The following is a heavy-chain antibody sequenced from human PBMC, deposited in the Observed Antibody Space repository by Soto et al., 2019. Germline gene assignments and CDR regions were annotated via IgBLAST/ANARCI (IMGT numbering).Heavy chain of an antibody. CDR2: INHSGST. Sequence: PSSPLSLTCGCYGESFSVSYGIWIRHPPVKGLEWIGEINHSGSTNYNPSLKIRVTISVDTSKNHLSLKLSSVTAADTAVYYCAREKHPWVAVPVRQLKSTWWFDSWGQGTLVTV. D-gene: IGHD6-19*01. CDR3: AREKHPWVAVPVRQLKSTWWFDS. V-gene: IGHV4-34*01. J-gene: IGHJ5*01. CDR1: GESFSVSY.